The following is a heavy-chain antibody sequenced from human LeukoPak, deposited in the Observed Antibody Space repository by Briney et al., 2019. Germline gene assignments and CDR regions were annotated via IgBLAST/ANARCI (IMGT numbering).Heavy chain of an antibody. CDR2: ITGSSSYI. Sequence: GGSLRLSCAASGFSFRSYSMDWVRQAPGKGLEWVSSITGSSSYISYADSVKGRFTISRDNAENSLYLQMNSLRAEDTAVYYCARAKSFDYWGQGTLVTVSS. CDR1: GFSFRSYS. CDR3: ARAKSFDY. J-gene: IGHJ4*02. V-gene: IGHV3-21*01.